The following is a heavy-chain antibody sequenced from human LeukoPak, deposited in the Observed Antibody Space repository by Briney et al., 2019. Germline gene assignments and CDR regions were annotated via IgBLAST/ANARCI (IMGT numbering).Heavy chain of an antibody. J-gene: IGHJ4*02. Sequence: SETLSLTCTVSGGSISSYYWSWIRQPPGKGLVWIGYIYYSGSTNYNPSLKSRVTISVDTSKNQFSLKLSSVTAADTAVYYCARLIYGDYDPNFDYWGQGTLVTVSS. CDR3: ARLIYGDYDPNFDY. D-gene: IGHD4-17*01. V-gene: IGHV4-59*08. CDR1: GGSISSYY. CDR2: IYYSGST.